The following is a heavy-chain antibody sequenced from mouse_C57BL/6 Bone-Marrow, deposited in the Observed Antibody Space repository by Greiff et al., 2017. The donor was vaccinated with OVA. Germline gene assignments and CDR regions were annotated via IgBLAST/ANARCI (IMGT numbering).Heavy chain of an antibody. J-gene: IGHJ1*03. D-gene: IGHD1-1*01. CDR1: GYTFTDYN. CDR3: ARRLRWYFDV. V-gene: IGHV1-18*01. CDR2: INPNNGGT. Sequence: VQLKQSGPELVKPGASVKIPCKASGYTFTDYNMDWVKQSHGKSLEWIGDINPNNGGTIYNQKFKGKATLTVDKSSSTAYMELRSLTSEDTAVYYCARRLRWYFDVWGTGTTVTVSS.